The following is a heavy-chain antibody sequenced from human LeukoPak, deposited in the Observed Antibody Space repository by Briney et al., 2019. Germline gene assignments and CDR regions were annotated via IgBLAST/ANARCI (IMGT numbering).Heavy chain of an antibody. Sequence: GGSLRLSCAASGFTFSSYEMNWVRQAPGKGLEWVSYISSSGSTIYYADSVKGRFTISRDNAKNSLYLQMNSLRAEDTAVYYCARGKVGALGLDYWGQGTLVTVSS. CDR1: GFTFSSYE. CDR3: ARGKVGALGLDY. D-gene: IGHD1-26*01. J-gene: IGHJ4*02. CDR2: ISSSGSTI. V-gene: IGHV3-48*03.